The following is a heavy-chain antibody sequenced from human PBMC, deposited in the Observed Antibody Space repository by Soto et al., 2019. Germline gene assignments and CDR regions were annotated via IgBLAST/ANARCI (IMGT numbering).Heavy chain of an antibody. Sequence: GGSLRLSCAASGFTFSSYAIHWVRQAPGKGLEWVAVISYDGSNKYYADSVKGRFTISRDNSKNTLYLQMNSLRAEDTAVYYCARDRYSSGWYNWFDPWGQGTLVTVSS. CDR2: ISYDGSNK. CDR3: ARDRYSSGWYNWFDP. CDR1: GFTFSSYA. V-gene: IGHV3-30-3*01. J-gene: IGHJ5*02. D-gene: IGHD6-19*01.